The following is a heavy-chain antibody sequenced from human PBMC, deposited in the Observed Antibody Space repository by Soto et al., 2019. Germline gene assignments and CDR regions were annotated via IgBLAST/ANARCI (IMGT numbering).Heavy chain of an antibody. D-gene: IGHD3-16*01. CDR3: ARGETYLGV. V-gene: IGHV1-69*01. CDR2: IIPIFSSR. J-gene: IGHJ6*02. Sequence: QVQLVQSGAGVKKPGSSVKVSCKTSRDTFNKYAFNWVRQAPGQGLEWMGWIIPIFSSRNYAEKFQGRVTITADDSTSTAYIELRSLRFEDTAVYYCARGETYLGVWGQGTTVTVSS. CDR1: RDTFNKYA.